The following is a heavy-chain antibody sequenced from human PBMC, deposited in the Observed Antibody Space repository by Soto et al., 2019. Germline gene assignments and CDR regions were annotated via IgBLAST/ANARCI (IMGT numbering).Heavy chain of an antibody. Sequence: ASVKISCNASGYTFTGYYIHWAREAPGQEIGSIEAIITQAGSTRYAQKFQGRVTLSRDTSINTVYLELSGLRFDDAAVYFCARVRYPVISDGMDVWIQGTTVTVSS. CDR1: GYTFTGYY. V-gene: IGHV1-2*02. CDR3: ARVRYPVISDGMDV. D-gene: IGHD2-21*01. J-gene: IGHJ6*02. CDR2: IITQAGST.